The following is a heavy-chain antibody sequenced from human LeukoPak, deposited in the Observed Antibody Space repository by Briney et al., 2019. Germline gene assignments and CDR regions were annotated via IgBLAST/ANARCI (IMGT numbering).Heavy chain of an antibody. Sequence: SETLSLTCTVSGGSISSSSHSWGWIRQPPGKWLEWIGTMRYSGSTHYNPSLKSRVTISVDTSKNQFSLKLSSVTAADTAVYYCARLRYYYDSSGYYSFFDFWGQGTLVTVSS. V-gene: IGHV4-39*07. J-gene: IGHJ4*02. CDR3: ARLRYYYDSSGYYSFFDF. CDR2: MRYSGST. CDR1: GGSISSSSHS. D-gene: IGHD3-22*01.